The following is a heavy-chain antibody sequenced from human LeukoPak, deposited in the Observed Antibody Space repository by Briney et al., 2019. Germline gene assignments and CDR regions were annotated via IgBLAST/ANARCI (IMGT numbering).Heavy chain of an antibody. CDR2: ISGSGGST. Sequence: GGSLRLSCASSGFSFSGYAMIWVRQAPGKGLEWVSAISGSGGSTYYADSVKGRFTISRDNSKNTLYLQMNSLRAEDTAVYYCAKDHKYNWNYSDYWGQGTLVTVSS. CDR1: GFSFSGYA. D-gene: IGHD1-20*01. J-gene: IGHJ4*02. CDR3: AKDHKYNWNYSDY. V-gene: IGHV3-23*01.